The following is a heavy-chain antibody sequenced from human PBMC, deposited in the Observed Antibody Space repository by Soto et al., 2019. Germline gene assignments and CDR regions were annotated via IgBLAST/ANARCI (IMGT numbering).Heavy chain of an antibody. V-gene: IGHV4-31*03. CDR3: VRGTGPIHLDFDY. Sequence: QVQLQESGPGLVKPSETLSLTCSVSGGSISSGGYSWNWIRQRPGKGLEWIGYIYSSGSTYYSPSLKSRAAISVDMSQNQLSLELTSVTAADTAVYYCVRGTGPIHLDFDYWGQGTLVTVSS. CDR2: IYSSGST. J-gene: IGHJ4*02. CDR1: GGSISSGGYS. D-gene: IGHD2-21*01.